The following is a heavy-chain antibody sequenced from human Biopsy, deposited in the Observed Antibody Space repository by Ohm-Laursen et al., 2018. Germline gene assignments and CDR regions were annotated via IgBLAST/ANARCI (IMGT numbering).Heavy chain of an antibody. CDR2: IYYSVMT. CDR1: GDSVTKYY. CDR3: ARDSGILNYGNFKYYHYYGMDV. V-gene: IGHV4-59*02. J-gene: IGHJ6*02. D-gene: IGHD4-11*01. Sequence: TLSLTCTVSGDSVTKYYWIWIRQPPGKGLEWIGHIYYSVMTNYNPSLQRRVSISVDTSRNQVSLTLSSVTAADTAVYYCARDSGILNYGNFKYYHYYGMDVWGQGTKVTVSS.